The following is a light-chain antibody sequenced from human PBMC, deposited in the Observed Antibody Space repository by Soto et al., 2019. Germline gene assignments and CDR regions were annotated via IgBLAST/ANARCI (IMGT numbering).Light chain of an antibody. CDR2: DVA. CDR3: SSYTGSNTLFV. Sequence: QSALTQPASASGSPGQSITISCTGTSSDVGAYKFVSWYQQHPGKAPKLIIFDVAIRPSGVSDRFSGSKSGNTASLSISGLQAEDEADYYCSSYTGSNTLFVFGAGTKLTVL. CDR1: SSDVGAYKF. V-gene: IGLV2-14*01. J-gene: IGLJ1*01.